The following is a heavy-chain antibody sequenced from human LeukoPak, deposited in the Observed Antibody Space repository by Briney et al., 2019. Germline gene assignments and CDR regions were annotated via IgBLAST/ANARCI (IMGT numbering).Heavy chain of an antibody. CDR1: GFTFDDYG. V-gene: IGHV3-7*01. CDR2: IKQDGSEK. CDR3: ARGQGITIFGVVMGGHNWFDP. D-gene: IGHD3-3*01. J-gene: IGHJ5*02. Sequence: GGSLRLSCAASGFTFDDYGMSWVRQAPGKGLEWVANIKQDGSEKYYVDSVKGRFTISRDNAKNSLYLQMNSLRAEDTAVYYCARGQGITIFGVVMGGHNWFDPWGQGTLVTVSS.